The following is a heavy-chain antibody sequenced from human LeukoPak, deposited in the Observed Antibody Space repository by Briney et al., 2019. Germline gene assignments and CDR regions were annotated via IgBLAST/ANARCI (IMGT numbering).Heavy chain of an antibody. CDR2: INPNSGGT. D-gene: IGHD6-13*01. CDR1: GYTFTGYY. Sequence: ASVKVSCKASGYTFTGYYMHWVRQAPGQGLEWMGWINPNSGGTNYAQKFQGRVTMTRDTSIRTAYMELSRLRSDDTAVYYCARDHLDSSSWYGWFDPWGQGTLVTVSS. CDR3: ARDHLDSSSWYGWFDP. J-gene: IGHJ5*02. V-gene: IGHV1-2*02.